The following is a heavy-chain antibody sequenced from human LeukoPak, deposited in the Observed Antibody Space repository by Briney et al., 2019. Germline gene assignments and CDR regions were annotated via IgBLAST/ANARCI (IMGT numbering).Heavy chain of an antibody. J-gene: IGHJ4*02. CDR1: EFSVGSNY. V-gene: IGHV3-66*01. Sequence: GGSLRLSCAASEFSVGSNYMTWVRQAPGKGLEWVSLIYSGGSTYYADSVKGRFTISRDNSKNTLYLQMNSLRSEDTAVYYCAKDGLKLQKYYFDYWGQGTLVTVSS. D-gene: IGHD5-24*01. CDR2: IYSGGST. CDR3: AKDGLKLQKYYFDY.